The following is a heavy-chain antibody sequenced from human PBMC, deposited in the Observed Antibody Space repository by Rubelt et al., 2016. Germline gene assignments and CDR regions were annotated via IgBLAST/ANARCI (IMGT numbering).Heavy chain of an antibody. CDR1: GGSISSYY. CDR3: ARGLSDSSGYCIDY. D-gene: IGHD3-22*01. V-gene: IGHV4-34*01. CDR2: INHSGST. J-gene: IGHJ4*02. Sequence: QVQLQESGPGLVKPSETLSLTCTVSGGSISSYYWSWIRQPPGKGLEWIGEINHSGSTNYNPSLKSRVTISVDTAKNQFSLKLSSVTAADTAVYYCARGLSDSSGYCIDYWGQGTLVTVSS.